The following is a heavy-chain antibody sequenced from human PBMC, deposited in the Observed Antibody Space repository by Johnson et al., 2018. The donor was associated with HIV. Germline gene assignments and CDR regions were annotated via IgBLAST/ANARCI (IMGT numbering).Heavy chain of an antibody. CDR1: GFTFSSYA. V-gene: IGHV3-30*14. CDR3: AKGSWGRAPYHDAFDI. CDR2: ISYDGSNK. D-gene: IGHD2-2*01. J-gene: IGHJ3*02. Sequence: QVQLVESGGGLVQPGGSLRLSCAASGFTFSSYAMHWVRQAPGKGLEWVAVISYDGSNKYYADSVKGRFTISRDTSKNTLYLQMDRLTAEDTAVYYCAKGSWGRAPYHDAFDIWGQGTMVTVSS.